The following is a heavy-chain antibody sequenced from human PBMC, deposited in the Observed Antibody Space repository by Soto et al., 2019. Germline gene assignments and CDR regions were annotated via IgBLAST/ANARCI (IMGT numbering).Heavy chain of an antibody. CDR3: AKWSGFGDA. D-gene: IGHD3-10*01. J-gene: IGHJ5*02. CDR2: ISNDGSTT. V-gene: IGHV3-23*01. CDR1: GFTLSSNS. Sequence: TGGSLRLSCAASGFTLSSNSMAWVRQAPGKRLQWVSGISNDGSTTFYIDSVRGRFTISRDTSTNTLYLQMDSLRVEDTAVYFCAKWSGFGDAWGQGTLVTAPQ.